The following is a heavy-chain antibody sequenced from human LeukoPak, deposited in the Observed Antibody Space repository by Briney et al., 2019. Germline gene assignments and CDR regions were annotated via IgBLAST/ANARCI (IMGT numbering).Heavy chain of an antibody. V-gene: IGHV3-30-3*01. J-gene: IGHJ4*02. CDR3: AREVAGFDY. CDR2: ISYDGSNK. CDR1: GFTFSSYA. D-gene: IGHD6-19*01. Sequence: GRSLRLSCAASGFTFSSYAMHWVRQAPGKGLEWVAVISYDGSNKYYADSVKGRFTISRDNSKNTLYLQMNSLRAEDTAVYYRAREVAGFDYWGQGTLVTVSS.